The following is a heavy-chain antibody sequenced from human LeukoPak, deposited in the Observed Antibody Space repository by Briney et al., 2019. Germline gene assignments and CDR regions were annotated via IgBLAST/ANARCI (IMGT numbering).Heavy chain of an antibody. CDR2: INPNSGGT. V-gene: IGHV1-2*06. D-gene: IGHD3-22*01. Sequence: ASVKVSCKASGYTFTGYYMHWVRQAPGQGLEWMGRINPNSGGTNYAQKFQGRVTMTRDTSISTAYMELSRLRSDDTAVYYCARDHITYYYVSSGSRDVVQHWGQGTLVTVSS. CDR3: ARDHITYYYVSSGSRDVVQH. J-gene: IGHJ1*01. CDR1: GYTFTGYY.